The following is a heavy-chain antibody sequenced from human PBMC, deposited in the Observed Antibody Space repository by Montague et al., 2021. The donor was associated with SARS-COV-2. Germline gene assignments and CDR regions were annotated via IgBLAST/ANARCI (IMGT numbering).Heavy chain of an antibody. D-gene: IGHD3-9*01. Sequence: SETLSLTCGVSGGSISSSHWWCWVRQPPGKGLEYIGVIYHSGSTNYNPSLKSRVTISIDKSKNQFSLRMRSVTAADTAVYYCAGGSRTDFDGLFPDSGSYYYHADVGGKGTPGTGPS. CDR2: IYHSGST. CDR1: GGSISSSHW. CDR3: AGGSRTDFDGLFPDSGSYYYHADV. J-gene: IGHJ6*03. V-gene: IGHV4-4*02.